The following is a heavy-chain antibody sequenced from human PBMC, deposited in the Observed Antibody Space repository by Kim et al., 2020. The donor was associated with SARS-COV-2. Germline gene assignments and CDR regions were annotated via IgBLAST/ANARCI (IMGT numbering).Heavy chain of an antibody. CDR3: AKKVPAARMWGGYGMDV. Sequence: GGSLRLSCAASGFTFSSYAISWVRQAPGKGLEWVSAISGSGGSTYYADSVKGRFTISRDNSKNTLYLQMNSLRAEDTAVYYCAKKVPAARMWGGYGMDVWGQGTTVTVSS. J-gene: IGHJ6*02. D-gene: IGHD2-2*01. CDR1: GFTFSSYA. CDR2: ISGSGGST. V-gene: IGHV3-23*01.